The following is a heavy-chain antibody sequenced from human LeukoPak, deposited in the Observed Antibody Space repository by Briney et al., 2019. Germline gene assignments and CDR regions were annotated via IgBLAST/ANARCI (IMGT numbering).Heavy chain of an antibody. V-gene: IGHV3-23*01. D-gene: IGHD6-6*01. CDR3: AKGSSSSRPYYFDY. J-gene: IGHJ4*02. Sequence: GGSLRLSCAASGFTFSSYAMSWVRQAPGKGLEWVSAITDSGGDTYHADSVKGRFTISRGNSKNTLYLQMNSLRVEDTALYYCAKGSSSSRPYYFDYWGQGTQVTVSS. CDR1: GFTFSSYA. CDR2: ITDSGGDT.